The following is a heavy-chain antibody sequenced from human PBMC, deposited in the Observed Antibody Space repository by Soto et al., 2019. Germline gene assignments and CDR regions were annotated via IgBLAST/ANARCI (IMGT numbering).Heavy chain of an antibody. J-gene: IGHJ4*02. V-gene: IGHV1-69*13. CDR1: GYTFTSYG. CDR2: IIPIFGTA. Sequence: GASVKVSCKASGYTFTSYGISWVRQAPGQGLEWMGGIIPIFGTANYAQKFQGRVTITADESTSTAYMELSSLRSEDTAVYYCARTGLIRREMATISFVDRASYYFDYWGQGTLVTVSS. CDR3: ARTGLIRREMATISFVDRASYYFDY. D-gene: IGHD5-12*01.